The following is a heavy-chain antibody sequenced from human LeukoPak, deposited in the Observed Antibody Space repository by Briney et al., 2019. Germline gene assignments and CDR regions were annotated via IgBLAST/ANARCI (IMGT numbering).Heavy chain of an antibody. J-gene: IGHJ4*02. V-gene: IGHV4-59*08. CDR3: AKTEAYYYDSSGYYFDY. CDR1: GGSISSYY. Sequence: SETLSLTCTVSGGSISSYYWSWIRQPPGKGLKWIGYIYYSGSTNYNPSLKSRVTISVDTSKNQFSLKLSSVTAADTAVYYCAKTEAYYYDSSGYYFDYWGQGTLVTVSS. CDR2: IYYSGST. D-gene: IGHD3-22*01.